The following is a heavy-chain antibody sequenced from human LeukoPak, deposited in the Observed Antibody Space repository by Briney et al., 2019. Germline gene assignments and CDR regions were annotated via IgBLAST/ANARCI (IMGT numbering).Heavy chain of an antibody. D-gene: IGHD3-10*01. V-gene: IGHV1-18*01. CDR1: GYTFTSYG. J-gene: IGHJ4*02. Sequence: ASVKVSCKASGYTFTSYGISWVRQAPGQGLEWMGWISAYNGNTNYAQKLQGRVTMTTDTSTSTAYMELRSLRSDDTAVYYCAAILTDYYGSGSYSFDYWGQGTLVTVSS. CDR3: AAILTDYYGSGSYSFDY. CDR2: ISAYNGNT.